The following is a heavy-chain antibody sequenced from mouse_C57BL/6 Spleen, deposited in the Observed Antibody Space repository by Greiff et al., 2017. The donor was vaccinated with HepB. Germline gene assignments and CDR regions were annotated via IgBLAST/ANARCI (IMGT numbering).Heavy chain of an antibody. J-gene: IGHJ2*01. V-gene: IGHV5-9-1*02. CDR3: TRVDYDPYYFDY. D-gene: IGHD2-4*01. CDR2: ISSGGDYI. CDR1: GFTFSSYA. Sequence: EVKLMESGEGLVKPGGSLKLSCAASGFTFSSYAMSWVRQTPEKRLEWVAYISSGGDYIYYADTVKGRFTISRDNARNTLYLQMSSLKSEDTAMYYCTRVDYDPYYFDYWGQGTTLTVSS.